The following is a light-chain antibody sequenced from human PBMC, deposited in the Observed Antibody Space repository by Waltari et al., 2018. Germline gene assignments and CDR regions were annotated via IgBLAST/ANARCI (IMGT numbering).Light chain of an antibody. CDR1: QSISSY. CDR3: QQSYSTPFT. J-gene: IGKJ3*01. CDR2: AAS. V-gene: IGKV1-39*01. Sequence: DIQMTQSPSSLSASVGDRVTITCRASQSISSYLNWYQQKPGKAPKLLIYAASSLQSGVPSRFSGSGSGTEFTLTISSLQPEDFATYYCQQSYSTPFTFGPGTKVDIK.